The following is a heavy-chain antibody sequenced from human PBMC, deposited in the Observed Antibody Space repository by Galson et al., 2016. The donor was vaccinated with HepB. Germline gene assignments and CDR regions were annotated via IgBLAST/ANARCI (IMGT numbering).Heavy chain of an antibody. D-gene: IGHD6-13*01. CDR2: IRDSGVVT. CDR3: AKRGAAADTLPYYYALDF. Sequence: SLRLSCAASGFVFSSYAMTWVRQAPGKGLEWVAAIRDSGVVTYYADSVKGRFTISRDNHKNTLYLQMNSLRAEDTAVYYCAKRGAAADTLPYYYALDFWGQGTTVTVSS. J-gene: IGHJ6*02. CDR1: GFVFSSYA. V-gene: IGHV3-23*01.